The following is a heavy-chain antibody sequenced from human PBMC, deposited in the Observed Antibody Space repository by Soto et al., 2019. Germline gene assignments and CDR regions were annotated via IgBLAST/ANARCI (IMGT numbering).Heavy chain of an antibody. V-gene: IGHV3-23*01. J-gene: IGHJ4*01. CDR2: ISGSGDNT. Sequence: HPGGSLRLSCKASGFSCSGYAMTWVGQAPGKGLEWVSVISGSGDNTFYAASVKGRFAISRDNSKNVLYLQMNRLSADDAAVYFCANGRVITAYGGYTLFDYWG. CDR3: ANGRVITAYGGYTLFDY. CDR1: GFSCSGYA. D-gene: IGHD3-16*02.